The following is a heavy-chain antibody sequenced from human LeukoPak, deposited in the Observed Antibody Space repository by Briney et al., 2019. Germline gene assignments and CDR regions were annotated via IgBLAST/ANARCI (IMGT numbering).Heavy chain of an antibody. J-gene: IGHJ5*02. CDR1: GLTFSSYW. CDR2: INNDGSST. CDR3: ARPTKAGSSWYWWFDP. Sequence: GGSLRLSCAASGLTFSSYWMHWVRQAPGKGLVWVSRINNDGSSTSYADSVKGRFTISRDNAKNTLYLQMNSLRAEDTAVYYCARPTKAGSSWYWWFDPWGQGTLVTVSS. D-gene: IGHD6-13*01. V-gene: IGHV3-74*01.